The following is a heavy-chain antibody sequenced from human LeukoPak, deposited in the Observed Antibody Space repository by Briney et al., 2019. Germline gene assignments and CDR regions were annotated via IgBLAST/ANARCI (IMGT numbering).Heavy chain of an antibody. CDR2: IRGGSGSA. J-gene: IGHJ3*02. CDR1: GFTFSAYA. D-gene: IGHD4-17*01. Sequence: SGGSLRLSCTASGFTFSAYAMMWVRQAPGKGPEWVSAIRGGSGSAFYADSVKGRFTISRDNSKYTLFLQMNSLRAEDTAVYYCARDPNGDYIGAFDMWGPGTMVTVSS. CDR3: ARDPNGDYIGAFDM. V-gene: IGHV3-23*01.